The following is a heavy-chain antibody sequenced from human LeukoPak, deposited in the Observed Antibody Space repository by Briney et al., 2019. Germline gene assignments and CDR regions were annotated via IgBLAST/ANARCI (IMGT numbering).Heavy chain of an antibody. V-gene: IGHV3-48*03. D-gene: IGHD3-3*01. CDR3: ARDGIFVFDSRFLEWLPQNYYYGMDV. CDR2: ISSSGTVV. J-gene: IGHJ6*02. CDR1: GFTFRSYE. Sequence: GGSLRLSCVASGFTFRSYEMNWVRQAPGKGLEWISYISSSGTVVYHADSVKGRFTISRDNAKNSLYLQMNSLRAEDTAVYYCARDGIFVFDSRFLEWLPQNYYYGMDVWGQGTTVTVSS.